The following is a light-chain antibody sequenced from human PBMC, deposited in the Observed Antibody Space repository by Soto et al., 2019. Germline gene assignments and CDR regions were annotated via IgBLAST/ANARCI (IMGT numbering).Light chain of an antibody. CDR1: QSVSSK. V-gene: IGKV3-15*01. J-gene: IGKJ1*01. Sequence: EIVMTQSPATLSVSPGERVTLSCRASQSVSQSVSSKLAWYQQKAGRAPRLLIHGASTRATGIPARFSGSGPGTEFTLTISSLQSEDLAVYFCQQYHNWPPTFGQGTKV. CDR2: GAS. CDR3: QQYHNWPPT.